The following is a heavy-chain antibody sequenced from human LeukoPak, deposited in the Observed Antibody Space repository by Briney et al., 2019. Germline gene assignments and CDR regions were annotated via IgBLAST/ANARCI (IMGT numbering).Heavy chain of an antibody. CDR2: IWYDGSNK. CDR3: ARVGTSSNYYYYMDV. Sequence: GGSLRLSCAASGFTFSSYGMNWVRQAPGKGLEWVSIIWYDGSNKYYEDSVKGRFTISRDNSKNTLYLQMNSLRAEDTAVYYCARVGTSSNYYYYMDVWGKGTTVTVSS. J-gene: IGHJ6*03. D-gene: IGHD1-1*01. CDR1: GFTFSSYG. V-gene: IGHV3-33*01.